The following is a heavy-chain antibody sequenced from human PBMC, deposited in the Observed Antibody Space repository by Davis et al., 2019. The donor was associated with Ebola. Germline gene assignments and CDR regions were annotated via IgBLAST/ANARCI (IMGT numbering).Heavy chain of an antibody. J-gene: IGHJ4*02. CDR1: GFTFSSYA. D-gene: IGHD3-10*01. CDR3: ARDRYLMVRGALNA. V-gene: IGHV3-30-3*01. CDR2: ISYGGSNK. Sequence: GESLKISCAASGFTFSSYAMHWVRQAPGKGLEWVAVISYGGSNKYYADSVKGRFTISRDNSKNTLYLQMNSLRAEDTAVYYCARDRYLMVRGALNAWGQGTLVTVSS.